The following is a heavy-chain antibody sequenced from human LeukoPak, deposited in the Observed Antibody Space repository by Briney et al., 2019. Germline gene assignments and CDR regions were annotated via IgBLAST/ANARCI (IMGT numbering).Heavy chain of an antibody. V-gene: IGHV3-49*04. J-gene: IGHJ4*02. Sequence: GGSLGLSCTASGFTFGDYAMSWVRQAPGKGLEWVGFIRSKAYGGTTEYAASVKGRFTISRDDSKSIAYLQMNSLKTEDTAVYYCTRDRRNYYDSSGYSYWGQGTLVTVSS. CDR1: GFTFGDYA. CDR3: TRDRRNYYDSSGYSY. D-gene: IGHD3-22*01. CDR2: IRSKAYGGTT.